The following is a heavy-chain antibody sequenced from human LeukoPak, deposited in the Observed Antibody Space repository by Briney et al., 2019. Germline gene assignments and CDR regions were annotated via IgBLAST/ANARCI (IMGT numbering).Heavy chain of an antibody. CDR2: IIPIFGTA. V-gene: IGHV1-69*13. Sequence: GASVKVSCKASGGTFSSHAISWVRQAPGQGLEWMGGIIPIFGTAKYAQKFQGRVTITADESTSTAYMELSSLRSEDTAVYYCARMYYYDSSGSNYYYYGMDVWGQGTTVTVSS. D-gene: IGHD3-22*01. J-gene: IGHJ6*02. CDR1: GGTFSSHA. CDR3: ARMYYYDSSGSNYYYYGMDV.